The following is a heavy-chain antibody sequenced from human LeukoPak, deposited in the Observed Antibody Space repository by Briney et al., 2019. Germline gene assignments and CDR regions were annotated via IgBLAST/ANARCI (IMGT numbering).Heavy chain of an antibody. V-gene: IGHV3-23*01. Sequence: GGSLRLSCAASGFRFTDYSMSWVRQAPGKGLEWVAGLGRSGEYKYYADSVKGRFTISRDNSNDTVSLQMNSLRAEDSAIYFCVKDRPCETCMPMDAWGQGTTVTVSS. CDR3: VKDRPCETCMPMDA. CDR1: GFRFTDYS. CDR2: LGRSGEYK. D-gene: IGHD2-2*01. J-gene: IGHJ6*02.